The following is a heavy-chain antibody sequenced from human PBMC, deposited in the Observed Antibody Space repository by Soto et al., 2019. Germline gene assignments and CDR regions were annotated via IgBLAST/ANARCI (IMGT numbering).Heavy chain of an antibody. J-gene: IGHJ4*02. CDR3: ASDSGTTSYYFDY. CDR1: GFTFSSYS. D-gene: IGHD3-10*01. Sequence: GGSLRLSCAASGFTFSSYSMNWVRQAPGKGLEWVSSISSSSSYIYYADSVKGRFTISRDNAKNSLYLQMNSLRAEDTAVYYCASDSGTTSYYFDYWGQGTLVTVSS. CDR2: ISSSSSYI. V-gene: IGHV3-21*01.